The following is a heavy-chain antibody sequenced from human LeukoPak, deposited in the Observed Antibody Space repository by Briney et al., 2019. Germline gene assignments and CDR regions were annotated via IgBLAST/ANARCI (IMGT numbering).Heavy chain of an antibody. Sequence: VASVKVSCKASGYTFTGYYMHWVRQAPGQGLEWMGWINPNSGGTNYAQKFQGRVTMTRDTSISTAYMELSRLTSDDTAVYYCARTYDSESYFAYWGQGALVSVSS. D-gene: IGHD3-10*01. J-gene: IGHJ4*02. V-gene: IGHV1-2*02. CDR3: ARTYDSESYFAY. CDR2: INPNSGGT. CDR1: GYTFTGYY.